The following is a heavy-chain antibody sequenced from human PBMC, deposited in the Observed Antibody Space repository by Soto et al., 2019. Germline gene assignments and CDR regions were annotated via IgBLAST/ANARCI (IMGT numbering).Heavy chain of an antibody. J-gene: IGHJ3*02. V-gene: IGHV1-8*01. CDR2: MNPNSGNT. CDR1: GYTFTRYD. Sequence: ASVKVSCKASGYTFTRYDINWVRQATGQGLEWMGWMNPNSGNTGYAQKFQGRVTMTRNTSISTAYMELSSLRSEDTAVYYCARYCSGGSCYPGGDAFDIWGQGTMVTVSS. D-gene: IGHD2-15*01. CDR3: ARYCSGGSCYPGGDAFDI.